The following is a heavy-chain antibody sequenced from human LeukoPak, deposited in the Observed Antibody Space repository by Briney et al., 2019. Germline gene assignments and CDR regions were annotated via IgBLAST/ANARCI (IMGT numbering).Heavy chain of an antibody. CDR2: IIPILGIA. CDR3: ARSSPGYGDY. J-gene: IGHJ4*02. CDR1: GGTFSRYT. D-gene: IGHD5-18*01. Sequence: GSSVKVSCKASGGTFSRYTISWVRQAPGQGLEWMGRIIPILGIANYAQKFQGRVTITADKSTSTAYMELSSLRSEDTAVYYCARSSPGYGDYWWQGTLVTVSS. V-gene: IGHV1-69*02.